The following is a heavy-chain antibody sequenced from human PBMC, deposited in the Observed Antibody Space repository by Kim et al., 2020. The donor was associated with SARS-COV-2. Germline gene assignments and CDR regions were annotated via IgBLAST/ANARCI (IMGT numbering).Heavy chain of an antibody. V-gene: IGHV1-69*04. CDR3: ARAPGIVATDFDY. Sequence: YPQKLQGRVTSTAHKATSTSYMELSSLRSEDTAVYYCARAPGIVATDFDYWGQGTLVTVSS. J-gene: IGHJ4*02. D-gene: IGHD5-12*01.